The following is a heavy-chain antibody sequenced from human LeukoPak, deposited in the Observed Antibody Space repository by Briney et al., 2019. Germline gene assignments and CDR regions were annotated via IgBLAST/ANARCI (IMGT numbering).Heavy chain of an antibody. CDR3: ARVVNRVAFDI. V-gene: IGHV3-66*01. Sequence: PGGSLRLSCSASGFTVSTNYMTWIRQAPGKGLEWVSVIYSGGSTYYADSVKNRFTISRDNAKNTLYLQMNSLRAEDTAVFYCARVVNRVAFDIWGLGTVVAVSS. CDR2: IYSGGST. J-gene: IGHJ3*02. CDR1: GFTVSTNY. D-gene: IGHD2-21*01.